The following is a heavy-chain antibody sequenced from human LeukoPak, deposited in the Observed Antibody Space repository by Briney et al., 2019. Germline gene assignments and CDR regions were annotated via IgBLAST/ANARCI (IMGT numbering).Heavy chain of an antibody. V-gene: IGHV4/OR15-8*02. CDR3: SREGGPFCPFGY. CDR2: ISLAGQT. D-gene: IGHD1-26*01. J-gene: IGHJ4*02. Sequence: PSETLSLTCGVSGGSISGTNWWSWVRQPPGQGLEWIGEISLAGQTNYNPSLNGRVTMSLDKSSNQLSLHLTSVTAADPATYFCSREGGPFCPFGYWAQGTLVMVPS. CDR1: GGSISGTNW.